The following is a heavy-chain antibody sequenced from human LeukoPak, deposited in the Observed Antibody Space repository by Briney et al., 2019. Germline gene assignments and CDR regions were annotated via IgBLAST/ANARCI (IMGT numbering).Heavy chain of an antibody. D-gene: IGHD2-2*01. CDR1: GGSIRSYY. CDR2: IYTSGST. J-gene: IGHJ5*02. Sequence: SETLSLTCTVSGGSIRSYYWSWIRQPPGKGLEGIGYIYTSGSTNYNPSLKSRVTISVDTSKNQFSLKLSSVTAADTAVYYCARDIVVVPAAMGSRTYNWFDPWGQGTLVTVSS. V-gene: IGHV4-4*09. CDR3: ARDIVVVPAAMGSRTYNWFDP.